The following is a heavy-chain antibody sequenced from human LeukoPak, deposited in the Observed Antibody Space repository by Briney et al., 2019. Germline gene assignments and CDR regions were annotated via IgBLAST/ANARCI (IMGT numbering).Heavy chain of an antibody. CDR3: ARRRTNSYGSGRDPWFDP. J-gene: IGHJ5*02. CDR2: INDSGST. CDR1: GGSFGGYY. Sequence: PSETLSLTCAVYGGSFGGYYWSWIRQPPGKGLEWIGEINDSGSTNYIPSLKSRVTISVDRSKNQFSLWLSSVTAADTAVYYCARRRTNSYGSGRDPWFDPWGQGTLVTVSS. V-gene: IGHV4-34*01. D-gene: IGHD3-10*01.